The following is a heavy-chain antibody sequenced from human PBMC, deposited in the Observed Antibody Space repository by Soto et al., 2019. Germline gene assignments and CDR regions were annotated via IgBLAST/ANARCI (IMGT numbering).Heavy chain of an antibody. CDR2: IIPIFGTA. D-gene: IGHD4-17*01. CDR3: ARGVYGDPFDY. J-gene: IGHJ4*02. CDR1: GGTLSGYA. V-gene: IGHV1-69*13. Sequence: SVKGSCKASGGTLSGYAISWVRQAPGQGLEWMGGIIPIFGTANYAQKFQGRVTITADESTSTAYMELSSLRSEDTAVYYCARGVYGDPFDYWGQGTLVTVSS.